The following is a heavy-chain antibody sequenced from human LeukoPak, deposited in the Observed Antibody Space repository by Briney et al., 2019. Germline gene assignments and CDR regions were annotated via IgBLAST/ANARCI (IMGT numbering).Heavy chain of an antibody. CDR1: GGSISSGGYY. CDR3: ARQVAVAGYDAFDI. V-gene: IGHV4-30-2*01. D-gene: IGHD6-19*01. CDR2: IYHSGST. Sequence: PSETLSLTCTVSGGSISSGGYYWSWIRQPPGKGLEWIGYIYHSGSTYYNPSLKSRVTISVDRSKNQFSLKLSSVTAADTAVYYCARQVAVAGYDAFDIWGQGTMVTVSS. J-gene: IGHJ3*02.